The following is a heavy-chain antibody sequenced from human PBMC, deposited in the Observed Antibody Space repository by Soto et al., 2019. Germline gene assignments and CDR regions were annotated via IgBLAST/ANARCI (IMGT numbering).Heavy chain of an antibody. D-gene: IGHD2-2*02. Sequence: GGSLRLSCAASGFTFSSYAMSWVRQAPGKGLEWVSAISGSGGSTYYADSVKGRFTISRDNSKNTLYLQMNSLRAEDTAVYYCAKDQCSSTSCYRTFDYWGQGTLVTV. CDR1: GFTFSSYA. CDR3: AKDQCSSTSCYRTFDY. V-gene: IGHV3-23*01. J-gene: IGHJ4*02. CDR2: ISGSGGST.